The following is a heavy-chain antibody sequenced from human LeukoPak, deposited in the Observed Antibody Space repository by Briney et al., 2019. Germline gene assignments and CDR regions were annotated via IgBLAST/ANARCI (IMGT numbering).Heavy chain of an antibody. D-gene: IGHD6-13*01. CDR3: ASHGSSWNFDY. Sequence: PGGSLRLSCAASGFTVSSNYMSWVRQAPGKGLEWVSVIYSGGSTYYADSVKGRFTISRDNSKNTLYLQMNSLRAEDTAVYYCASHGSSWNFDYWGQEPWSPSPQ. V-gene: IGHV3-53*01. CDR2: IYSGGST. J-gene: IGHJ4*01. CDR1: GFTVSSNY.